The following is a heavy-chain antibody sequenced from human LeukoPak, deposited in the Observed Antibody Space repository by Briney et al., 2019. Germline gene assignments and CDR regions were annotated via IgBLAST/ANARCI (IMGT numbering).Heavy chain of an antibody. CDR3: ARGVTGVVVIREYNWFDP. J-gene: IGHJ5*02. V-gene: IGHV3-21*01. D-gene: IGHD3-22*01. Sequence: PGGSLRLSCAASGFTFSSYSMNWVRQAPGKGLEWVSSISSSSSYIYYADSVKGRFTISRDNAKNSLYLQMNSLRAEDTAVYYCARGVTGVVVIREYNWFDPWGQGTLVTVSS. CDR1: GFTFSSYS. CDR2: ISSSSSYI.